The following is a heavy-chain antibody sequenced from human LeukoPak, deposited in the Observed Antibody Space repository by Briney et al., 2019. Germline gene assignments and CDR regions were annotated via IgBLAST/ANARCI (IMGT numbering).Heavy chain of an antibody. D-gene: IGHD6-13*01. V-gene: IGHV1-69*04. CDR2: IIPILGIA. CDR3: ARDRIAAVTQYYYGMDV. CDR1: GGTFSSYA. J-gene: IGHJ6*02. Sequence: SVKVSCKASGGTFSSYAISWVRQAPGQGLEWMGRIIPILGIANYAQKFQGRVTITADKSTSTAYMELSSLRSEDTAVYYCARDRIAAVTQYYYGMDVWGQGTTVTVSS.